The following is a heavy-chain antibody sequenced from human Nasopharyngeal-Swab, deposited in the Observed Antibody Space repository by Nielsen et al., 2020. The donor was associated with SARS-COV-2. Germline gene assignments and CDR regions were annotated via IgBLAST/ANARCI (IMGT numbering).Heavy chain of an antibody. CDR3: ARGQRAYSSGWILGVDYFDY. Sequence: RQATGKGLEWIGEINHSGSTNYNPSLKSRVTISVDTSKNQFSLKLSSVTAADTAVYYCARGQRAYSSGWILGVDYFDYWGQGTLVTISS. J-gene: IGHJ4*02. CDR2: INHSGST. V-gene: IGHV4-34*01. D-gene: IGHD6-19*01.